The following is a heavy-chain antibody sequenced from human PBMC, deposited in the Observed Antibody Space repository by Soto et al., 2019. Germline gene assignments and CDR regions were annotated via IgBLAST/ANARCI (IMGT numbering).Heavy chain of an antibody. V-gene: IGHV4-34*01. CDR3: ARITGTTQYYFDY. Sequence: PSETLSLTCAVYGGAFSGYYWSWIRQPPGKGLEWIGEINHSVSTNYNPSLKSRVTISVDTSKNQFSLKLSSVTAADTAVYYCARITGTTQYYFDYWGQGTLVTVSS. CDR1: GGAFSGYY. D-gene: IGHD2-8*02. CDR2: INHSVST. J-gene: IGHJ4*02.